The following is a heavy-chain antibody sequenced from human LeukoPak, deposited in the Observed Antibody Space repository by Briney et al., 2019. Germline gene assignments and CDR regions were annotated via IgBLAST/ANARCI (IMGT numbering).Heavy chain of an antibody. CDR2: ISGSSGNV. V-gene: IGHV3-48*04. Sequence: GGSLRLSCAASGFTLTTYSFNWVRQAPGKGLEWVSYISGSSGNVYYADSVKGRFTISRDNAKNSLYLQMNSLRAEDTAVYYCVRGPVIPAAMYFFDCWGQGTLVTVSS. J-gene: IGHJ4*02. D-gene: IGHD2-2*01. CDR1: GFTLTTYS. CDR3: VRGPVIPAAMYFFDC.